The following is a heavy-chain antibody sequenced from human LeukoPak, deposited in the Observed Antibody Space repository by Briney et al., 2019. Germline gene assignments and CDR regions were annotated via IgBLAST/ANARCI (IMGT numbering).Heavy chain of an antibody. V-gene: IGHV3-30-3*01. D-gene: IGHD2-21*02. CDR2: ISYDGSNK. CDR1: GFTFSSYA. CDR3: ARDRVTGPPFDY. J-gene: IGHJ4*02. Sequence: PGGSLRLSCAASGFTFSSYAMHWVRQASGKGLEWVAVISYDGSNKYYADSVKGRFTISRDNAKNSLYLQMNSLRAEDTAVYYCARDRVTGPPFDYWGQGTLVTVSS.